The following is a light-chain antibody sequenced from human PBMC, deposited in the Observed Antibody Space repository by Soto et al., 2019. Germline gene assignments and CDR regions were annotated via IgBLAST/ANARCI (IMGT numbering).Light chain of an antibody. V-gene: IGLV6-57*04. CDR1: SGSIASNY. CDR3: QSYDSSNSVV. Sequence: NFMLTQPHSVSESPGKTVTISCTRSSGSIASNYVQWYQQRPGSAPTTVIYEDNQRPSGVPDRFSGSIDSSSNSASLTISGVKTEDEADYYCQSYDSSNSVVFGGGTKLTVL. CDR2: EDN. J-gene: IGLJ2*01.